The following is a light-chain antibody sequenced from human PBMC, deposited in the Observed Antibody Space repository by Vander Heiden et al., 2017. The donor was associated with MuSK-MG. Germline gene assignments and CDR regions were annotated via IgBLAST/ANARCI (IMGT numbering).Light chain of an antibody. J-gene: IGKJ5*01. CDR3: QQDGTSPLT. CDR2: RAS. CDR1: QSVSSSY. Sequence: EIVLTQSPGTLSLSPGERATLSCRASQSVSSSYLAWYQQKPGQAPRLLIYRASSRATGIPDRFSGSGSGTDFTLTITRLEPEDFAVYYCQQDGTSPLTFGQGTQMEIK. V-gene: IGKV3-20*01.